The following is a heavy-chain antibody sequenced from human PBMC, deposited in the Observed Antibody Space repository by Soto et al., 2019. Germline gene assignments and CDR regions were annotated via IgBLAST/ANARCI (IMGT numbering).Heavy chain of an antibody. Sequence: GGSLRLSCAASGFTFSRYWMTWVRQAPGKGLEWVANIKEDGSEKYYMDSVKGRFTISRDNAKKSLYLQMNSLRAEDTAVYYCAKYSGYDWGHFDYWGQGTLVTVSS. CDR1: GFTFSRYW. J-gene: IGHJ4*02. CDR3: AKYSGYDWGHFDY. V-gene: IGHV3-7*01. CDR2: IKEDGSEK. D-gene: IGHD5-12*01.